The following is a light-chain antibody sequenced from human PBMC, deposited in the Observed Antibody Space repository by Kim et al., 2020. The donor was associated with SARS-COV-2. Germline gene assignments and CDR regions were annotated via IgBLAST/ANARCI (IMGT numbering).Light chain of an antibody. Sequence: ESASISCRSSQSLLHSNGITYLDWFLQKAGQSPQLLVYMGSTRASGVPERFSCSGSGTDFTLKISRVEAEDVGIYYCMQGTQTMTFGQGTRLEIK. CDR2: MGS. J-gene: IGKJ5*01. CDR1: QSLLHSNGITY. CDR3: MQGTQTMT. V-gene: IGKV2-28*01.